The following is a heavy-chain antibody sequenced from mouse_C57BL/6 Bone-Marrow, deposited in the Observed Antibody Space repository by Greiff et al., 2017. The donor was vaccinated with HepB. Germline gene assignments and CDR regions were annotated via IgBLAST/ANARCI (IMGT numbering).Heavy chain of an antibody. CDR1: GYTFTSYG. J-gene: IGHJ2*01. Sequence: VKLMESGAELARPGASVKLSCKASGYTFTSYGISWVKQRTGQGLEWIGEIYPRSGNTYYNEKFKGKATLTADKSSSTAYMELRSLTSEDSAVYFCAPLYSGLDYWGQGTTLTVSS. V-gene: IGHV1-81*01. D-gene: IGHD6-1*01. CDR3: APLYSGLDY. CDR2: IYPRSGNT.